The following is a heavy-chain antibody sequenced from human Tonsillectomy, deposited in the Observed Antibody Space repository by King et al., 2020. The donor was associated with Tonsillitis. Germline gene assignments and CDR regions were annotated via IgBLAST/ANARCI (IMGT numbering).Heavy chain of an antibody. CDR3: AKDRGPLYCSGGSCYSGRTFYYLDY. D-gene: IGHD2-15*01. J-gene: IGHJ4*02. V-gene: IGHV3-23*04. CDR2: ISGSGAST. Sequence: VQLVESGGGLVQPGGSLRLSCAASGFTFSSYVMSWVRQAPGKGLEWVSAISGSGASTYYADSVKGRFTISRDNSKNTLYLQMNSLRAEDTAVYYCAKDRGPLYCSGGSCYSGRTFYYLDYWGQGTLVTVSS. CDR1: GFTFSSYV.